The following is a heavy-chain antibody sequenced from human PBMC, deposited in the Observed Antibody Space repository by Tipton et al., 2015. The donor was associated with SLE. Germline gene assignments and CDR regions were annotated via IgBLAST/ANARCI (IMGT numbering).Heavy chain of an antibody. CDR1: GFTFSNYG. D-gene: IGHD2-21*01. V-gene: IGHV3-30*02. CDR3: ARDRAYSTFDY. Sequence: SLRLSCKASGFTFSNYGMHWVRQAPDKGLEWVAFVRFDGTGENYVDSVKGRFTISRDNAKNSLYLLMNSLRAEDTAVYYCARDRAYSTFDYWGQGTLVIVSS. CDR2: VRFDGTGE. J-gene: IGHJ4*02.